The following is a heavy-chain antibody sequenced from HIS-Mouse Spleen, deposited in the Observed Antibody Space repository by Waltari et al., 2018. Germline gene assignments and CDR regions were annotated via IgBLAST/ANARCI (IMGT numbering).Heavy chain of an antibody. Sequence: QLHLQESGPGLVKPSETLSLTCTVSGGSISSSSYYWGWIRQPPGKGLGWIGSIYYSRSTDYNPSLQSRATISVDTSKNQLSLKLSSVTAADTAVYYCAREIPYSSSWYDWYFDLWGRGTLVTGSS. J-gene: IGHJ2*01. D-gene: IGHD6-13*01. CDR2: IYYSRST. CDR1: GGSISSSSYY. CDR3: AREIPYSSSWYDWYFDL. V-gene: IGHV4-39*07.